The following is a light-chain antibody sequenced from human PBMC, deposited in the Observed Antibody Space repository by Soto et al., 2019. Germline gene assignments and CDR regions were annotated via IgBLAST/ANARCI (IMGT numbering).Light chain of an antibody. J-gene: IGKJ1*01. CDR3: QQYNSYPWT. Sequence: DIQMTQSSSTLSASVGDRVTITSRASQSISSWLAWYQQKPGKAPKLLIYDASSLESGVPSRFSGSGSGTEFTLTITSLQPDDFATYYCQQYNSYPWTFGQGTKVEIK. CDR1: QSISSW. V-gene: IGKV1-5*01. CDR2: DAS.